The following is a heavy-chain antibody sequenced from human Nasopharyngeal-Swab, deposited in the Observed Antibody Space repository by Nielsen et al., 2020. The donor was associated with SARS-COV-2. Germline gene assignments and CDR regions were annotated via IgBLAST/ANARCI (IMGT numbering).Heavy chain of an antibody. J-gene: IGHJ6*03. CDR2: IYYSGST. Sequence: SETLSLTCAVYGGSFSGYYWSWIRQPPGKGLEWIGSIYYSGSTYYNPSLKSRVTISVDTSKNQFSLKLSSVTAADTAVYYCARISGWSGYYLYYYYYMDVRGKGTTVTVSS. D-gene: IGHD3-3*01. V-gene: IGHV4-34*01. CDR3: ARISGWSGYYLYYYYYMDV. CDR1: GGSFSGYY.